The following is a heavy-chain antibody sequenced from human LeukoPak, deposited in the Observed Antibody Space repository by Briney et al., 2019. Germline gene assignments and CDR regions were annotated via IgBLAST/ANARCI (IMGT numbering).Heavy chain of an antibody. CDR1: GVTLSTYA. CDR3: ARDQDIVGATKAPPKGY. CDR2: ISYDGSNK. D-gene: IGHD1-26*01. Sequence: PGGSLRLSCAASGVTLSTYAMSWVRQAPGKGLEWVAVISYDGSNKYYADSVKGRFTISRDNSKNTLYLQMNSLRAEDTAVYYCARDQDIVGATKAPPKGYWGQGTLVTVSS. J-gene: IGHJ4*02. V-gene: IGHV3-30-3*01.